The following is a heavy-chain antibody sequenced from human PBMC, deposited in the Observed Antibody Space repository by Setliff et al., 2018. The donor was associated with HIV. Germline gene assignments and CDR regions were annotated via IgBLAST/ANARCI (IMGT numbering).Heavy chain of an antibody. V-gene: IGHV3-11*04. CDR1: GFTFTNYY. CDR3: ATDPRRLSY. J-gene: IGHJ4*02. D-gene: IGHD2-21*01. CDR2: ISVSGTDI. Sequence: GGSLRLSCAASGFTFTNYYMSWICQAPGKGLESLSYISVSGTDIKYADSVKGRFTISRDNAKNSLYLQMNSLRAEDTAVYYCATDPRRLSYWGQGTLVTVSS.